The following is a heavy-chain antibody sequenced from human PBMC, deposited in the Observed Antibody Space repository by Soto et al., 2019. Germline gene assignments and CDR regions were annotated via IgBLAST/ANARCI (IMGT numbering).Heavy chain of an antibody. CDR1: GFTFSSDS. CDR3: ARDLGVANIDY. J-gene: IGHJ4*02. Sequence: EVQLVESGGGLVKPGGSLRLSCAASGFTFSSDSMNWVRQAPGKGLEWVSSISSSSSYIYYAASVKGRFTISRDNAKNSLYLQMNSLRAEDTAVYYCARDLGVANIDYWGQGTLVTVSS. V-gene: IGHV3-21*01. CDR2: ISSSSSYI.